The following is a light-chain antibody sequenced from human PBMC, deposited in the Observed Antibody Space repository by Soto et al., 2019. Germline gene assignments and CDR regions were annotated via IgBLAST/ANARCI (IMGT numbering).Light chain of an antibody. J-gene: IGKJ1*01. Sequence: IHMTQSPSTLSASVGDTVTITCRASESIYSWLAWYKQIPGKAPQLLMYKTSTLEGGVPSRFSGSGSGSEYTLTISSLQPDDFATYYCQEYNTNSRTFGQGTRVENK. CDR2: KTS. CDR3: QEYNTNSRT. V-gene: IGKV1-5*03. CDR1: ESIYSW.